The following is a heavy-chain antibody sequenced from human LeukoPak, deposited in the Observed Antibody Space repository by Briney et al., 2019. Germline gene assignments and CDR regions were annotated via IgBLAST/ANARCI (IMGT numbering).Heavy chain of an antibody. CDR2: INHSGST. CDR3: ARGNFDRGSEALIDIYYYYGVDV. Sequence: SETLSLTCAVYGGSFSGYYWSWIRQPPGKGLEWIGEINHSGSTNYNPSLKSRVTISVDTSKNQFSLKLSSVTAADTAVYYCARGNFDRGSEALIDIYYYYGVDVWGQGTTVTVSS. D-gene: IGHD3-16*02. V-gene: IGHV4-34*01. CDR1: GGSFSGYY. J-gene: IGHJ6*02.